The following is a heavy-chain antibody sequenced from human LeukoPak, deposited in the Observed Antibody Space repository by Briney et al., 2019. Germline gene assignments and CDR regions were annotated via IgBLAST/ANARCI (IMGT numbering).Heavy chain of an antibody. D-gene: IGHD3-22*01. Sequence: SQTLSLTCAVSGGSISSGGYSWSWIRQPPGKGLEWIGYIYHSGSTYYNPSLKSRVTISVDRSKNQFSLKLSSVTAADTAVYYCARGGSNYDEIDYWGQGTLVTVSS. CDR2: IYHSGST. J-gene: IGHJ4*02. V-gene: IGHV4-30-2*01. CDR3: ARGGSNYDEIDY. CDR1: GGSISSGGYS.